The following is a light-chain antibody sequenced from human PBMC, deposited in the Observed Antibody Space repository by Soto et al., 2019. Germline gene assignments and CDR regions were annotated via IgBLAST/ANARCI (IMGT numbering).Light chain of an antibody. CDR3: CSYAGSSTYV. CDR2: EGS. Sequence: QSALTQPASVSGSPGQSITISCTGTSSDVGTYNLVSWYQHHPGKAPKLMIYEGSKRPPGVSNRFSGSKSGNTASLTISGLHAEDEADYYCCSYAGSSTYVFGTGTKLTVL. J-gene: IGLJ1*01. CDR1: SSDVGTYNL. V-gene: IGLV2-23*01.